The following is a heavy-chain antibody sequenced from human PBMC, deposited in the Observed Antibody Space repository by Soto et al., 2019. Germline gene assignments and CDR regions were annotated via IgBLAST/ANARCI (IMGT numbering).Heavy chain of an antibody. CDR2: INSDGSSR. CDR3: TRDGPIEGASNGLDY. D-gene: IGHD1-26*01. CDR1: GFTFSRYW. Sequence: EVQLVESGGGLVQPGGSLRLSCAASGFTFSRYWMHWVRQAPGKGLVWVSRINSDGSSRKYADSVKGRFTISRDNAKNTLFLQMNSLRADDTAVYYCTRDGPIEGASNGLDYRGQGTLVTVSS. V-gene: IGHV3-74*01. J-gene: IGHJ4*02.